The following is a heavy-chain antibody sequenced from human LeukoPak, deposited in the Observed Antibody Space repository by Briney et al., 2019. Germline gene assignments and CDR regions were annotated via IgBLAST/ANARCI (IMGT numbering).Heavy chain of an antibody. CDR3: ARSRGSTSYVDY. D-gene: IGHD2-2*01. J-gene: IGHJ4*02. V-gene: IGHV3-11*06. Sequence: GGSLRLSCAASGFTFSDYYMSWIRQAPGKGLEWVSYISSSSSYTNYADSVKGRFTISRDNAKNSLYLQMNSLRAEDTAVYYCARSRGSTSYVDYWGKGTLVTVSS. CDR2: ISSSSSYT. CDR1: GFTFSDYY.